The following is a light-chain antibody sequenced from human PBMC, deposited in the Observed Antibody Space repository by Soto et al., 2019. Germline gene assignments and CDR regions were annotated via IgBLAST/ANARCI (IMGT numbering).Light chain of an antibody. Sequence: QSVLTQPASVSGSPGQSITISCTGTSSDVGGYNYVSWYQQHPGKAPKLMIYEVSNRPSGVSNRFSGSKSGNTASLTISGLQAEDEVDYYCSSYTSTSTPDVFGTGTKLTVL. CDR1: SSDVGGYNY. J-gene: IGLJ1*01. CDR2: EVS. V-gene: IGLV2-14*01. CDR3: SSYTSTSTPDV.